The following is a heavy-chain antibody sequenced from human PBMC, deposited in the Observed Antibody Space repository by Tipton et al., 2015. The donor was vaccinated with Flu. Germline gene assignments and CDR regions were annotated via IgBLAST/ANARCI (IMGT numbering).Heavy chain of an antibody. CDR2: IWDDGSKK. J-gene: IGHJ5*02. V-gene: IGHV3-33*01. D-gene: IGHD6-19*01. CDR3: LRGSEAASGWVAQFPLNWLHP. CDR1: GFTFTSHG. Sequence: SLRLSCVASGFTFTSHGMHWVRQAPGTGLEWVAVIWDDGSKKHYADSVKGRFAISRDNSKNTLYLDMSSLRAEDTAVYYCLRGSEAASGWVAQFPLNWLHPWGQGTLVTVSS.